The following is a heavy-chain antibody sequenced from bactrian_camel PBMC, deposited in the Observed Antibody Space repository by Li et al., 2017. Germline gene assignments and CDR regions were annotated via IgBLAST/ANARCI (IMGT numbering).Heavy chain of an antibody. CDR1: GYTYWRSC. J-gene: IGHJ4*01. D-gene: IGHD3*01. Sequence: DVQLVESGGGSAQAGGSLRLSCTVSGYTYWRSCMGWFRQAPGMQREGVAGIDSIDSIRYSDSVKGRFTISQRNAGTTLSLQMNSLKPEDTAMYYCAADLSPILLQCDYNYWGQGTQVTVS. CDR2: IDSIDSIR. CDR3: AADLSPILLQCDYNY. V-gene: IGHV3S31*01.